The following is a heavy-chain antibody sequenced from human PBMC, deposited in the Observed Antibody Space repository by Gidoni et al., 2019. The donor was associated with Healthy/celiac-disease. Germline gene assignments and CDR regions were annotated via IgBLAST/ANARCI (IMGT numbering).Heavy chain of an antibody. J-gene: IGHJ4*02. CDR2: ISSSSSYI. D-gene: IGHD1-26*01. V-gene: IGHV3-21*01. CDR1: GFTFSSHS. CDR3: ARDLSGTMGGGYYFDY. Sequence: EVQLVESGGGLVKPGGALRLSCAASGFTFSSHSMNWVRQARGKGLEWVSSISSSSSYIYYADSVKGRFTISRDNANNSLYLQMNSLRAEDTAVYYCARDLSGTMGGGYYFDYWGQGTLVTVSS.